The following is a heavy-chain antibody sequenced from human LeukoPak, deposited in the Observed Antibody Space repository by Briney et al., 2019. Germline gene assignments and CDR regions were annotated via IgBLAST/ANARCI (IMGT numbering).Heavy chain of an antibody. CDR3: ARLGYDFWSGYSYYYYMDV. CDR2: IWYDGSNK. D-gene: IGHD3-3*01. CDR1: GFTFSSYG. Sequence: PGGSLRLSCGASGFTFSSYGMHWVRQAPGKGLEWVAVIWYDGSNKYYADSVKGRFTISRDNSKNTLYLQMNSLRAEDTAVYYCARLGYDFWSGYSYYYYMDVWGKGTTVTVSS. V-gene: IGHV3-33*01. J-gene: IGHJ6*03.